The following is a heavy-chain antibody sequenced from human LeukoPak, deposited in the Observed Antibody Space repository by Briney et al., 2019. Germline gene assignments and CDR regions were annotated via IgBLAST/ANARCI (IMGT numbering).Heavy chain of an antibody. J-gene: IGHJ6*03. Sequence: GGSLRLSCAASGFTVSSKYMSWVRQAPGKGLEWVSVIYSGGSTYYADSVKGRFTISRDNSKNTLYLQMNSLRAEDTAVYYCARGRKVGGQWLVRAHYYYYYMDVWGKGTTVTVSS. CDR3: ARGRKVGGQWLVRAHYYYYYMDV. D-gene: IGHD6-19*01. V-gene: IGHV3-66*01. CDR1: GFTVSSKY. CDR2: IYSGGST.